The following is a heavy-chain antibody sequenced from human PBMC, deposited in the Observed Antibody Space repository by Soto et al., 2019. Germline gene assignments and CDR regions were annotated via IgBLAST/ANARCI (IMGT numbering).Heavy chain of an antibody. Sequence: QVQLVESGGGVVQPGRSLRLSCSASGFTFSSYGMHWVRQAPGKGLEWVAVIWYDGSNKYYADSVKGRFTISRDNSKNRLYLKMNSLRAEDTAVYYCARDHEAGFDYWGQGTLVTVSS. V-gene: IGHV3-33*01. CDR3: ARDHEAGFDY. D-gene: IGHD6-19*01. J-gene: IGHJ4*02. CDR1: GFTFSSYG. CDR2: IWYDGSNK.